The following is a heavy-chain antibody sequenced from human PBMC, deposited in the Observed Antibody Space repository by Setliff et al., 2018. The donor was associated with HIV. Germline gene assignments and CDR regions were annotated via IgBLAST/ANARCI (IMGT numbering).Heavy chain of an antibody. D-gene: IGHD6-19*01. CDR3: ARGRRSSGWYVYH. V-gene: IGHV4-59*08. Sequence: SETLSLTCSVSGASISSYYWSWIRQPPGKGLEWIGYIHDSGNTNYHPSLKSRVSISVDRSKNQFSLKLTSVTAADTAVYYCARGRRSSGWYVYHWGQGTLVTVSS. CDR1: GASISSYY. J-gene: IGHJ4*02. CDR2: IHDSGNT.